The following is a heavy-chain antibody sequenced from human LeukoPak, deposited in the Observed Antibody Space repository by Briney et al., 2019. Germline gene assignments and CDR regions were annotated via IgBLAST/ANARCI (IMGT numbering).Heavy chain of an antibody. D-gene: IGHD2-2*01. CDR2: IIGSGGST. CDR1: GFTFSIYG. Sequence: GGSLRLSCAASGFTFSIYGMSWVRQAPGKGLEWVSAIIGSGGSTYYADSVKGRFTISRDNSKNTLYLQMNSLRAEDTAVYYCAKDPGVKDIVVVPAAIPEYFQHWGQGTLVTVSS. J-gene: IGHJ1*01. CDR3: AKDPGVKDIVVVPAAIPEYFQH. V-gene: IGHV3-23*01.